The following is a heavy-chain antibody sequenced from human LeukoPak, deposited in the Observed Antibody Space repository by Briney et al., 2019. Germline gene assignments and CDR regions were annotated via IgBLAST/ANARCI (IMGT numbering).Heavy chain of an antibody. CDR2: IKQDGSEK. V-gene: IGHV3-7*04. D-gene: IGHD3-22*01. Sequence: PGGSLRLSCAASGFTFSSYWMSWVRQAPGKGLEWVANIKQDGSEKNYVDSVKGRFTISRDNAKNSLFLQMNSLRAEDTAAYYCARDSSGYYSGGFDPWGQGTLVTVSS. J-gene: IGHJ5*02. CDR3: ARDSSGYYSGGFDP. CDR1: GFTFSSYW.